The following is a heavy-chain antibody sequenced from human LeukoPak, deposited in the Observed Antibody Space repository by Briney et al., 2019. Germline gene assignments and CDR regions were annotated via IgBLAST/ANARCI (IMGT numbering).Heavy chain of an antibody. V-gene: IGHV1-69*06. D-gene: IGHD2-21*02. Sequence: ASVKVSFKASGGTFSIYAISWVRQAPGQGLEWMGGIIPIFGTANYAQKFQGRVTITADKSTSTAYMELSSLRSEDTAVYYCARWIGWAYCGGDCYSWFDPWGQGTLVTVSS. CDR2: IIPIFGTA. CDR3: ARWIGWAYCGGDCYSWFDP. J-gene: IGHJ5*02. CDR1: GGTFSIYA.